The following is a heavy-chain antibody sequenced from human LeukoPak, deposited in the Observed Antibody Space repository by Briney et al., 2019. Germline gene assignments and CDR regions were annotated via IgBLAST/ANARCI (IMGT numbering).Heavy chain of an antibody. Sequence: ASVKVSCKASGYTFTRYYMHWVRQAPGQGLEWMGWINPNSGGTNYAQKFQGRVTMTRDTSISTAYMELSRLRSDDTAVYYCARSARTPENWFDPWGQGTLVTVSS. D-gene: IGHD1-14*01. V-gene: IGHV1-2*02. CDR1: GYTFTRYY. CDR3: ARSARTPENWFDP. CDR2: INPNSGGT. J-gene: IGHJ5*02.